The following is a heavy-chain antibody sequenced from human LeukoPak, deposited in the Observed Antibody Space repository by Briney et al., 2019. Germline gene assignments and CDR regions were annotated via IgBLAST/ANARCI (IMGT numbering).Heavy chain of an antibody. D-gene: IGHD3-10*01. V-gene: IGHV3-48*04. CDR2: ISSSGSTI. CDR1: GFTFSSYS. CDR3: ASADKLLWFGELLE. J-gene: IGHJ4*02. Sequence: GGSLRLSCAASGFTFSSYSMTWVRQAPGKGLEWVSYISSSGSTIYYADSVKGRFTISRDNAKNSLYLQMNSLRAEDTAVYYCASADKLLWFGELLEWGQGTLVTVSS.